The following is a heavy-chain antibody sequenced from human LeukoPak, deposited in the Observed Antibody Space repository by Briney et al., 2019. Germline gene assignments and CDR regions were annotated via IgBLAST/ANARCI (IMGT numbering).Heavy chain of an antibody. CDR3: ARDVVAAACTWDY. CDR1: ADFISSFS. V-gene: IGHV4-4*07. CDR2: TLSSGST. J-gene: IGHJ4*02. Sequence: SETLSLTCTVSADFISSFSWSWVRHLAGKGLEWIGRTLSSGSTNFNPSLESRVTMSVDTSKNQLSLKLSSVTAADTALYYCARDVVAAACTWDYWGQGTLVTVSS. D-gene: IGHD6-13*01.